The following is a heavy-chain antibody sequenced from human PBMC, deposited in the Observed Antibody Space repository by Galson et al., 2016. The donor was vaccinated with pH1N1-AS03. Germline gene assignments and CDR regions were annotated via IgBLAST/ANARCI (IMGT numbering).Heavy chain of an antibody. CDR1: GYSFISYA. V-gene: IGHV1-3*04. J-gene: IGHJ4*02. Sequence: SVKVSCKASGYSFISYAIHWVRQAPGQRPEWMGWLNTGTGDTIYSQKFQDRVTITRGTSASTAYMELSRLRSEDTAVYYCAKVGIEISSGWYGRFDFWGQGTLVTVSS. D-gene: IGHD6-19*01. CDR2: LNTGTGDT. CDR3: AKVGIEISSGWYGRFDF.